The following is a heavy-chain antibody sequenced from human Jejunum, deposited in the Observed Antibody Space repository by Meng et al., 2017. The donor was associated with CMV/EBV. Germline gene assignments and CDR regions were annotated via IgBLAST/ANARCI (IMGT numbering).Heavy chain of an antibody. V-gene: IGHV3-53*01. CDR1: TY. J-gene: IGHJ3*02. CDR2: LYSGGTT. Sequence: TYMSWVRQAPGKGLRWVSVLYSGGTTYYADSVKGRFTISRDNSKNTLYLQMNSLRAEDTAVYYCAREGTGYCSSSSCPEGLGVFDIWGQGTMVTVSS. D-gene: IGHD2-15*01. CDR3: AREGTGYCSSSSCPEGLGVFDI.